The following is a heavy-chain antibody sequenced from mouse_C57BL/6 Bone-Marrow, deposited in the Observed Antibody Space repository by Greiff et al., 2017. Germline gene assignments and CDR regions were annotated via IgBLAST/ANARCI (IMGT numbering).Heavy chain of an antibody. V-gene: IGHV1-50*01. D-gene: IGHD1-1*01. J-gene: IGHJ1*03. Sequence: VQLQQPGAELVKPGASVKLSCKASGYTFTSYWMQWVKQRPGQGLEWIGEIDPSDSYTNYNQKFKGKATLTVDKSSSTAYMQLSSLTSEDSAVYFCAREGNYGSSYDWYFDVWGTGTTVTVSS. CDR1: GYTFTSYW. CDR3: AREGNYGSSYDWYFDV. CDR2: IDPSDSYT.